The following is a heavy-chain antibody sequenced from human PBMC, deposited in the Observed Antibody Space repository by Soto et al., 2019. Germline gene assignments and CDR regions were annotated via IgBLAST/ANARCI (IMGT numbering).Heavy chain of an antibody. D-gene: IGHD3-10*01. CDR3: ASIGWATDFYGSGSNRVGEFDY. V-gene: IGHV5-51*01. CDR1: GYSFTSYW. J-gene: IGHJ4*02. CDR2: IYPGDSDT. Sequence: GESLKISCKGSGYSFTSYWIGWVRQMPGKGLEWMGIIYPGDSDTRYSPSFQGQVTISADKSISTAYLQWSSLKASDTAMYYCASIGWATDFYGSGSNRVGEFDYWGQGTLVTVSS.